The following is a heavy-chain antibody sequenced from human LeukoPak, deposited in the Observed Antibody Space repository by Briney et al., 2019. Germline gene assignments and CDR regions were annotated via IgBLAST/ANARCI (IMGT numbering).Heavy chain of an antibody. CDR3: AKDPGYYGSGTYPTLFDY. CDR1: GFTFSTYG. V-gene: IGHV3-30*18. D-gene: IGHD3-10*01. Sequence: PGGSLRLSCAASGFTFSTYGMHWVRQAPGKGLEWVAVISYDGSNKYYADSVKGRFTISRDNSKNTLYLQMNSLRAEDTAMYYCAKDPGYYGSGTYPTLFDYWGQGPWSPSPQ. CDR2: ISYDGSNK. J-gene: IGHJ4*02.